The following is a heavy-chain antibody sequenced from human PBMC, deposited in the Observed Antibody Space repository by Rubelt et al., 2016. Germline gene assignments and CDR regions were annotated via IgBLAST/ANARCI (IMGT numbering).Heavy chain of an antibody. D-gene: IGHD3-22*01. J-gene: IGHJ4*02. Sequence: QVQLQQWGAGLLKPSETLSLTCAVYGGSFSGYYWRWIRQPPGKGLEWIGEINHSGSTNYNPSLKSRVTISVDPAKNQFSRKLSSVTAADTAVDYCARGKEGLGVTMMDYWGQGTLVTVSS. CDR2: INHSGST. CDR1: GGSFSGYY. CDR3: ARGKEGLGVTMMDY. V-gene: IGHV4-34*01.